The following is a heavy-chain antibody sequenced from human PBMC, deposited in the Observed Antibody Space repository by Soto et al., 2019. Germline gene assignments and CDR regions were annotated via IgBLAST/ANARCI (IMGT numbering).Heavy chain of an antibody. CDR2: MNPNSGNT. V-gene: IGHV1-8*01. Sequence: QVQLVQSGAEVKKPGASVKVSCKASGYTFTSYDINWVRQATGQGLEWMGWMNPNSGNTGYAQKFQGRVTMTRNTSISPAYMELSSLRSEDTAVYYCATGTDVVVVAATIADAFDIWGQGTMVTVSS. J-gene: IGHJ3*02. CDR1: GYTFTSYD. CDR3: ATGTDVVVVAATIADAFDI. D-gene: IGHD2-15*01.